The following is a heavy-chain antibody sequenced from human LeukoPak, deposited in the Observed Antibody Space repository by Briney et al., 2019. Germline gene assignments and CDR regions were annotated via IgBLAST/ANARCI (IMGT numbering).Heavy chain of an antibody. CDR1: GFTVSSNY. J-gene: IGHJ4*02. CDR3: ARGLFVAGSFFDS. Sequence: PGGSLRLSCAASGFTVSSNYMSWVRQAPGKGLEWVSVIYSGGSTYYADSVKGRFTISRDNSKNTLYLQMNSLKAEDTAVYYCARGLFVAGSFFDSWGQGTLVTVSS. CDR2: IYSGGST. V-gene: IGHV3-53*01. D-gene: IGHD1-26*01.